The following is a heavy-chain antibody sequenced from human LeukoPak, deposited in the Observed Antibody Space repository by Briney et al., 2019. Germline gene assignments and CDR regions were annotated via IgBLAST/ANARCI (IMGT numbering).Heavy chain of an antibody. CDR3: ARGSYYDY. V-gene: IGHV1-18*01. J-gene: IGHJ4*02. D-gene: IGHD1-26*01. CDR2: ISTYNGDT. Sequence: GASVKVSCKASGYTFTDYGISWVRQAPGQGLEWMGWISTYNGDTNFAQKFQGRVTMTTDTSTNTDYMELRSLTSDDTAVYYCARGSYYDYWGQGTLVTVSS. CDR1: GYTFTDYG.